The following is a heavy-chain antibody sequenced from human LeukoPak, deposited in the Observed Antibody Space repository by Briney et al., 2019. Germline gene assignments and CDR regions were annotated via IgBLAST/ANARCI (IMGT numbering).Heavy chain of an antibody. CDR1: GYSISSGYY. CDR2: IYHSGST. V-gene: IGHV4-38-2*02. D-gene: IGHD5-18*01. Sequence: SETLSLTCTVSGYSISSGYYWGWIRQPPGKGLEWIGSIYHSGSTNYNPSLKSRVTISVDTSKNQFSLKLSSVTAADTAVYYCARQGSKRRYSYGWGEFDYWGQGTLVTVSS. J-gene: IGHJ4*02. CDR3: ARQGSKRRYSYGWGEFDY.